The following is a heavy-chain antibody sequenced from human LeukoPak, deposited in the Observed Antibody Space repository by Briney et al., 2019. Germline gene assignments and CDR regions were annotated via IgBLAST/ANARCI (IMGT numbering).Heavy chain of an antibody. CDR1: GYTFTSYY. CDR2: INAGNGNT. Sequence: GASVKVSCKASGYTFTSYYMHRVRQAPGQRLEWMGWINAGNGNTKYSQKLQGRVTITRDTSASTAYMELSSLRSEDTAVYYCARDFRPYYYGSGSYCLGYWGQGTLVTVSS. D-gene: IGHD3-10*01. V-gene: IGHV1-3*01. CDR3: ARDFRPYYYGSGSYCLGY. J-gene: IGHJ4*02.